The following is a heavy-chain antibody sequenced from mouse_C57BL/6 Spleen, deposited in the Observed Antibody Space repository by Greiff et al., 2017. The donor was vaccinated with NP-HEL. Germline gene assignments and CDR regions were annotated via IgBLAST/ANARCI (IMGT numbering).Heavy chain of an antibody. J-gene: IGHJ1*03. D-gene: IGHD1-1*01. Sequence: EVKVVESGGDLVKPGGSLKLSCAASGFTFSSYGMSWVRQTPDKRLEWVATISSGGSYTYYPDSVKGRFTISRDNAKNTLYLQMRGLKSEDTAMYYCARHVTTVVYIDVWGTGTTVTVSS. CDR2: ISSGGSYT. CDR3: ARHVTTVVYIDV. CDR1: GFTFSSYG. V-gene: IGHV5-6*01.